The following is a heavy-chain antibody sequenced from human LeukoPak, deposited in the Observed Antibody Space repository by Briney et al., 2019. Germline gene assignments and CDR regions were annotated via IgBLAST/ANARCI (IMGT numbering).Heavy chain of an antibody. J-gene: IGHJ5*02. Sequence: GASVKVSCKASGYTFTGYYMHWVRQAPGQGLEWIGWINPNSGGTNYAQKFQGRVTMTRDTSISTAYMELSRLRSDDTAVYYCARDDVLLWFGELRSSNNWFDPWGQGTLVTVSS. CDR3: ARDDVLLWFGELRSSNNWFDP. CDR1: GYTFTGYY. D-gene: IGHD3-10*01. V-gene: IGHV1-2*02. CDR2: INPNSGGT.